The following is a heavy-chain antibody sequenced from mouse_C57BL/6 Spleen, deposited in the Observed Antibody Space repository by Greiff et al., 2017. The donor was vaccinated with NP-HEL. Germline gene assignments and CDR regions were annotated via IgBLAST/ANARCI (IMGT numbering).Heavy chain of an antibody. CDR2: ISYDGSN. J-gene: IGHJ1*03. CDR3: AREGVLITTVVPRYFDV. D-gene: IGHD1-1*01. CDR1: GYSITSGYY. V-gene: IGHV3-6*01. Sequence: EVKLQESGPGLVKPSQSLSLTCSVTGYSITSGYYWNWIRQFPGNKLEWMGYISYDGSNNYNPSLKNRISITRDTSKNQFFLKLNSVTTEDTATYYCAREGVLITTVVPRYFDVWGTGTTVTVSS.